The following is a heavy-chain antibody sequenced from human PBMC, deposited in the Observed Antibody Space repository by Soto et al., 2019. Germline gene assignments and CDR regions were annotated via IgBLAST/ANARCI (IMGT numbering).Heavy chain of an antibody. D-gene: IGHD2-2*01. Sequence: SETLSLTCAVYGGSISGYYWSWIRQPPGKGLEWIGEINHSGSTNYNPSLKSRVTISVDTSKNQFSLKLSSVTAADTAVYYCARGYPRTSFVDYWGQGTLVTVSS. V-gene: IGHV4-34*01. CDR2: INHSGST. CDR1: GGSISGYY. CDR3: ARGYPRTSFVDY. J-gene: IGHJ4*02.